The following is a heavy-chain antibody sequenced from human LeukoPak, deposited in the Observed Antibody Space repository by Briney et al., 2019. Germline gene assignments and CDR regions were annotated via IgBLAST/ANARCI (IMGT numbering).Heavy chain of an antibody. D-gene: IGHD2-21*02. CDR3: ARRRSDPGAFDI. J-gene: IGHJ3*02. CDR1: SGSVTNTSGYY. Sequence: KSSETLSLTCSVSSGSVTNTSGYYWAWIRQSPGKRLEWIGSFYCRGNTYYNLSLKSRLTISVDTSKNQFSLKMSSVTATDTAIYYCARRRSDPGAFDIWGQGTQVTVSS. CDR2: FYCRGNT. V-gene: IGHV4-39*01.